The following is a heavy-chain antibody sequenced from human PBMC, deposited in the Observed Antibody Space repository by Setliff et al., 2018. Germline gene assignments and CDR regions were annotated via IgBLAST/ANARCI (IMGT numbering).Heavy chain of an antibody. CDR2: IYAGDSDT. J-gene: IGHJ4*02. Sequence: PGESLKISCKGSGYSFTNYWVGWVRQMPGKGLEWMGDIYAGDSDTRYSPSLQGQVTFSADRSISTAHLQWDSLKASDTAMYYCARGYDSGGWNYWGQGTQVTVS. D-gene: IGHD3-22*01. V-gene: IGHV5-51*03. CDR1: GYSFTNYW. CDR3: ARGYDSGGWNY.